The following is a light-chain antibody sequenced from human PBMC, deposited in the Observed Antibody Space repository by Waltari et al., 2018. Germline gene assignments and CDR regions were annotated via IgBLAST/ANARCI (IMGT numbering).Light chain of an antibody. CDR1: QSVSSY. Sequence: EIVLTQSPATLSLSPGERATLSCRASQSVSSYLAWYQQKPGQAPRLLIYDASNRATGIPARFSGSGSGTDFTLTISSLGPEDFAVYYCQQRSNWSFTFGPGTKVDIK. V-gene: IGKV3-11*01. CDR3: QQRSNWSFT. J-gene: IGKJ3*01. CDR2: DAS.